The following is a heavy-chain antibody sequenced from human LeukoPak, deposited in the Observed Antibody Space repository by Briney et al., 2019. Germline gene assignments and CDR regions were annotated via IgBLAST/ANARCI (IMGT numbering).Heavy chain of an antibody. Sequence: GGSLRLSCAASGFTFSSYAMHWVRQAPGKGLEWVAVISYDGSNKYYADSVKGRFTISRDNSKNTLYLQMNSLRAEDTAVYYCARNYYDSSGYYFDYWGRGTLVTVSS. CDR1: GFTFSSYA. J-gene: IGHJ4*02. CDR3: ARNYYDSSGYYFDY. D-gene: IGHD3-22*01. CDR2: ISYDGSNK. V-gene: IGHV3-30-3*01.